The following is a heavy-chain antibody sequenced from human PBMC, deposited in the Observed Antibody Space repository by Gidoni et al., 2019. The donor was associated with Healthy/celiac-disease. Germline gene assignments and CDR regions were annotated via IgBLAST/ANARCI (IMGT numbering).Heavy chain of an antibody. V-gene: IGHV3-9*01. CDR1: GFTFDDYA. CDR2: ISWNSGSI. Sequence: EVQLVESGGGLVQPGRSLRLSCAASGFTFDDYAMHWVRQAPGKGLEWVSGISWNSGSIGDADSVKGRFTISRDNAKNSLYLQMNSLRAEDTALYYCAKDGYYGSGSYLGTFDYWGQGTLVTVSS. J-gene: IGHJ4*02. CDR3: AKDGYYGSGSYLGTFDY. D-gene: IGHD3-10*01.